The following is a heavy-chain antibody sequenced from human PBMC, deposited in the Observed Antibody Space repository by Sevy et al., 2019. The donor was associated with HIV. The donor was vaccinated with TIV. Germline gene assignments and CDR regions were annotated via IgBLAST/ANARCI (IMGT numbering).Heavy chain of an antibody. Sequence: GGSMRLSCAASGFTFSPYWMTWVRQAPGKGLEWVANIRPDGSDKYYVDSVKGRFTISRDKRKNSLYLQMNSLRADDTAMYYCARGLGLDCWGQGALVTVSS. CDR1: GFTFSPYW. J-gene: IGHJ4*02. D-gene: IGHD3-16*01. V-gene: IGHV3-7*01. CDR3: ARGLGLDC. CDR2: IRPDGSDK.